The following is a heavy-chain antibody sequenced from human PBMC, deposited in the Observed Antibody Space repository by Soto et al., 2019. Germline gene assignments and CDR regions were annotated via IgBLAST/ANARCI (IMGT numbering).Heavy chain of an antibody. D-gene: IGHD2-15*01. CDR2: ISGSGGST. CDR3: AKARGGGSPEAIDY. V-gene: IGHV3-23*01. J-gene: IGHJ4*02. Sequence: EVQLLESGGGLVQPGGSLRLSCAASGFTFSSYAMSWVRQAPGKGLEWVSAISGSGGSTYYADSVKGRFTISRDNSKNTVYLKMNSLRAEDTAVYYCAKARGGGSPEAIDYWGQGTLVTVSS. CDR1: GFTFSSYA.